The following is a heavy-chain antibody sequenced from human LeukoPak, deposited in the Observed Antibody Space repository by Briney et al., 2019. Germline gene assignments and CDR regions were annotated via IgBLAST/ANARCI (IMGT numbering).Heavy chain of an antibody. V-gene: IGHV4-31*03. D-gene: IGHD6-13*01. Sequence: SETLSLTCTVSGGSISSGGYYWSWIRQHPGKGLEWIGYTYYSGSTYYNPSLKSRVTISVDTSKNQFSLKLSSVTAADTAVYYCARQVTSAAGTNWFDPWGQGTLVTVSS. J-gene: IGHJ5*02. CDR3: ARQVTSAAGTNWFDP. CDR2: TYYSGST. CDR1: GGSISSGGYY.